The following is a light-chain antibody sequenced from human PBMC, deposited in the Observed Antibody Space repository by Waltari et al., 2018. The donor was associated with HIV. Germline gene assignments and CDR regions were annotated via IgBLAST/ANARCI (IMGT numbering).Light chain of an antibody. CDR1: QSLLYGANNKNR. CDR2: WAS. J-gene: IGKJ4*01. V-gene: IGKV4-1*01. CDR3: QQFSLSPPLT. Sequence: DIVMTQSPDSLTVSLGERATIKCKSSQSLLYGANNKNRLAWYPQIPGQPPKLLISWASTRESGVPDRFSGSGSGTDFTLTINSLQAEDVAVYYCQQFSLSPPLTFGGGTKVEIK.